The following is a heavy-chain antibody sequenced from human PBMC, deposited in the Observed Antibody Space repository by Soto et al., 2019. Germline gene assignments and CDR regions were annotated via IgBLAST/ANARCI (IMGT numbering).Heavy chain of an antibody. J-gene: IGHJ3*02. CDR3: ARVYDNSGYPAAGGAFDI. V-gene: IGHV4-31*03. CDR2: IYYSGTT. D-gene: IGHD3-22*01. Sequence: SETLSLTCTVSGGSVNSGGCYWSWIRQHPGKGLEWIGYIYYSGTTYYNPSPKSRVTISVDTSKNRFSLKLSSVTAADTAVYYCARVYDNSGYPAAGGAFDIWGLGTMVTVSS. CDR1: GGSVNSGGCY.